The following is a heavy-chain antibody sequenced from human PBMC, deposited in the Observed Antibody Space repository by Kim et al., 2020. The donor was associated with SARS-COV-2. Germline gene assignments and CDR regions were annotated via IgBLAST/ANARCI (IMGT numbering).Heavy chain of an antibody. CDR2: IYYSGST. Sequence: SETLSLTCTVSGGSISSGGYYWSWIRQHPGKGLEWIGYIYYSGSTYYNPSLKSRVTISVDTSKNQFSLKLSSVTAADTAVYYCARTRYYSGGDVLRYFDLWGRGTLVTVSS. D-gene: IGHD2-21*01. CDR3: ARTRYYSGGDVLRYFDL. J-gene: IGHJ2*01. CDR1: GGSISSGGYY. V-gene: IGHV4-31*03.